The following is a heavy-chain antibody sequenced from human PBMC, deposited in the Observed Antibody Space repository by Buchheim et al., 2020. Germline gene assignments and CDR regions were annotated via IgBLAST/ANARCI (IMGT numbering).Heavy chain of an antibody. D-gene: IGHD3-3*01. V-gene: IGHV3-33*01. J-gene: IGHJ6*02. CDR1: GFTFSSYG. CDR3: ARDRMELRFLEWLLPPYYYGMDV. CDR2: IWYDGSNK. Sequence: QVQLVESGGGVVQPGRSLRLSCAASGFTFSSYGMHWVRQAPGKGLEWVAVIWYDGSNKYYADSVKGRFTISRDNSKHTLYLQMNSLRAEDTAVYYCARDRMELRFLEWLLPPYYYGMDVWGQGTT.